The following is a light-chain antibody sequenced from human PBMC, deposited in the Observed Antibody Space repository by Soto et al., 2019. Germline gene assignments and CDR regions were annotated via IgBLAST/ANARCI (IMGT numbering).Light chain of an antibody. CDR3: SSYTTSSLYV. CDR2: DVT. J-gene: IGLJ1*01. Sequence: QSVLTQPASVSGSPGQSITISCTGTSSDVGGYNYVSWYQQEPGKAPKLMIYDVTYRPSGVSNRFSGSKSDNTASLTISGLQAEDEADYYCSSYTTSSLYVFGTGTKVTVL. V-gene: IGLV2-14*01. CDR1: SSDVGGYNY.